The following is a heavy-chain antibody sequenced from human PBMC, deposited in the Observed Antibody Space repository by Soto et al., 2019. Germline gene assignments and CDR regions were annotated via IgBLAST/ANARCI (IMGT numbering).Heavy chain of an antibody. Sequence: SETLSLTCTVSGGSISSYYWSWIRQPPGKGLEWIGYIYYSGSTNYNPSLKSRVTISVDTSKNQFSLKLSSVTAADTAVYYCASHSGYGDFDYWGQGTLVTVSS. V-gene: IGHV4-59*08. J-gene: IGHJ4*02. CDR1: GGSISSYY. CDR3: ASHSGYGDFDY. D-gene: IGHD5-12*01. CDR2: IYYSGST.